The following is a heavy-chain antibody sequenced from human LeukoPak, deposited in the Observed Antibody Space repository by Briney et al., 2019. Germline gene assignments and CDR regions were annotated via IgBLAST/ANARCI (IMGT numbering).Heavy chain of an antibody. Sequence: GGSLRLSCAASGFTFSSYGMHWVRQAPGKGLEWVAVISYDGSNKYYADSVKGRFTISRDNSKNTLYLQMNSLRAEDTAVYYCAKDLLLNVLLWFGESTAYGMDVWGQGTTVTVSS. CDR2: ISYDGSNK. J-gene: IGHJ6*02. CDR3: AKDLLLNVLLWFGESTAYGMDV. CDR1: GFTFSSYG. D-gene: IGHD3-10*01. V-gene: IGHV3-30*18.